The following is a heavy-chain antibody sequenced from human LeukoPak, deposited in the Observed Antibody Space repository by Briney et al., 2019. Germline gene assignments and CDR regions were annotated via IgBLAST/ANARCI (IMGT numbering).Heavy chain of an antibody. Sequence: SQTLSLTCAISGDSVSSNSAAWNWIRQSPSRGLEWLGRTYYWSKWYNEYAVSVKSRITINPDTSKNQSSLHLNSVTPEDTAVYYCARGPIATGAFDTWGQGTMVTVSS. V-gene: IGHV6-1*01. J-gene: IGHJ3*02. D-gene: IGHD2-21*01. CDR1: GDSVSSNSAA. CDR3: ARGPIATGAFDT. CDR2: TYYWSKWYN.